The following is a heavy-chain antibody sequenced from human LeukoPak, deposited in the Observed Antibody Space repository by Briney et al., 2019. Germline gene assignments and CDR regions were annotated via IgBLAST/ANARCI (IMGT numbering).Heavy chain of an antibody. CDR3: ARDNDAGDAFDI. D-gene: IGHD1-1*01. J-gene: IGHJ3*02. CDR2: ISSSSSYV. CDR1: GFTFSSYS. V-gene: IGHV3-21*01. Sequence: GGSLRLSCAASGFTFSSYSMNWVRQAPGKGLEWVSSISSSSSYVYYADSVKGRFTISRDNAKNSLYLQMNSLRAEDTAVYYCARDNDAGDAFDIWGQGTMVTVSS.